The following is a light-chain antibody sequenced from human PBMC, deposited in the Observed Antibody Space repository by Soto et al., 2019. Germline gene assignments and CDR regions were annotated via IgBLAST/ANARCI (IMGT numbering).Light chain of an antibody. CDR2: AAS. Sequence: IQLTPSPSSLSASVGYIVTITCRASQGISSYLAWYQQKPGKAPKLLIYAASTLQSGVPSRFSGSGSGTDFTLTIRSLQPEDFATYYCQQSYSTPPITCGQGTRREIK. J-gene: IGKJ5*01. CDR3: QQSYSTPPIT. CDR1: QGISSY. V-gene: IGKV1-39*01.